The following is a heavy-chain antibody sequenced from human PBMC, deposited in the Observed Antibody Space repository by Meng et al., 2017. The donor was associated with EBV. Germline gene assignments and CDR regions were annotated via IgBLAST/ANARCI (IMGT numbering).Heavy chain of an antibody. V-gene: IGHV1-2*06. CDR1: GYTFTGYY. CDR3: ARVGIAVAGTGDY. D-gene: IGHD6-19*01. J-gene: IGHJ4*02. Sequence: QGQLVQSGAEVKKPGASVKVSCKASGYTFTGYYMHWVRQAPGQGLEWLGRINPNSGGTNYAQKFQGRVTMTRDTSISTAYMELSRLRSDDTAVYYCARVGIAVAGTGDYWGQGTLVTVSS. CDR2: INPNSGGT.